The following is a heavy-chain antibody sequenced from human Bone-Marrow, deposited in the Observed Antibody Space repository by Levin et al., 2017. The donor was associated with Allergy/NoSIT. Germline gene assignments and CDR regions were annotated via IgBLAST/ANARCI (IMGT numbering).Heavy chain of an antibody. V-gene: IGHV3-72*01. CDR2: IRTKANSYTI. D-gene: IGHD1-14*01. Sequence: GGSLRLSCVGSGFTFRDHYMDWFRQAPGKGLEWVGRIRTKANSYTIEYAASVKGRFTIARDDSNNELFLQLNSLKIEDTAMYYCARNSYMGNRQISDRWGQGTLVTVSS. CDR3: ARNSYMGNRQISDR. J-gene: IGHJ5*02. CDR1: GFTFRDHY.